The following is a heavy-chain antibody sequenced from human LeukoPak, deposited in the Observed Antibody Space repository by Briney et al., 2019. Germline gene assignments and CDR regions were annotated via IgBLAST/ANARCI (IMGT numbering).Heavy chain of an antibody. D-gene: IGHD5-12*01. V-gene: IGHV3-23*03. J-gene: IGHJ4*02. CDR2: INSGGSST. CDR1: QSTFSNYD. CDR3: AKRGSGRYFDY. Sequence: SGGSLRLSCAASQSTFSNYDMSWVRQAPGRGLEWVSVINSGGSSTSYADSVKGRFTISRDNSENTVYLQMNSLRAEDTAVYYCAKRGSGRYFDYWGQGTLVTVSS.